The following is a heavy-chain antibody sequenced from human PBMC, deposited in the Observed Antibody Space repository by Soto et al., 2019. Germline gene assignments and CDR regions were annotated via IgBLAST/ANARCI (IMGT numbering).Heavy chain of an antibody. J-gene: IGHJ6*02. D-gene: IGHD6-13*01. CDR2: ISWNSGTI. CDR3: AKDMRGGSSSSRYYYGLDV. CDR1: GFTFDDYA. V-gene: IGHV3-9*01. Sequence: EVPLVESGGGLVQPGRSLRLSCAASGFTFDDYAMHWVRQAPGKGLEWVSGISWNSGTIVYADSVKGRFIISRDNAKNSLYLQMNSLRGEDTALYYCAKDMRGGSSSSRYYYGLDVWGQGTTVTVSS.